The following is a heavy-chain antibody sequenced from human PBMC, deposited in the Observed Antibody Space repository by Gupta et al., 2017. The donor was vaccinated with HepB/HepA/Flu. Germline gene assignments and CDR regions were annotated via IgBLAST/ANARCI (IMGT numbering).Heavy chain of an antibody. Sequence: QVQLVQSGAEVKKPGASVKVSCKASGYTFTSYAMHWVRQAPGQRLEWMGWINAGNGNTKYSQKFQGRVTITRDTSASTAYMELSSLRSEDTAVYYCARDERAYSSGPPPYYYGMDVWGQGTTVTVSS. CDR1: GYTFTSYA. J-gene: IGHJ6*02. V-gene: IGHV1-3*01. D-gene: IGHD6-19*01. CDR3: ARDERAYSSGPPPYYYGMDV. CDR2: INAGNGNT.